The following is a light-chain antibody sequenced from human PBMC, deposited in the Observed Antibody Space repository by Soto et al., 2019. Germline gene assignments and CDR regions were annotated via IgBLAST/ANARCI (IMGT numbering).Light chain of an antibody. Sequence: EIVLTKSPATLSLSPGERATLSCRASQSVSSYLAWYQQKPGQAPRLLIYDASNRATGIPARLSVSRSGTDFTLTISSLEPEEFAVYYCQQRSNWPTFGQGTKVDIK. CDR3: QQRSNWPT. V-gene: IGKV3-11*01. CDR2: DAS. J-gene: IGKJ1*01. CDR1: QSVSSY.